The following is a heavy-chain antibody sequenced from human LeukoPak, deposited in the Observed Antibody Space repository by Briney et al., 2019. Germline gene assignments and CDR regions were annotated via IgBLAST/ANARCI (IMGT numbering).Heavy chain of an antibody. V-gene: IGHV3-23*01. CDR1: GFTFSSYA. J-gene: IGHJ4*02. CDR3: ARDGSVVMRYYFDY. Sequence: GGSLRLSCAASGFTFSSYAMSWVRQAPGKGLEWVSAISGSGGSTYYADSVKGRFTISRDNSKNTLYLQMNSLRAEDTAVYYCARDGSVVMRYYFDYWGQGTLVTVSS. CDR2: ISGSGGST. D-gene: IGHD4-23*01.